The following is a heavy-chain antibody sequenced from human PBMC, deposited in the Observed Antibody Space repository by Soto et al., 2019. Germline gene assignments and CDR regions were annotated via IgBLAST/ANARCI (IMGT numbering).Heavy chain of an antibody. CDR3: AKDQGSSSWFDY. V-gene: IGHV3-23*01. CDR1: GFTFSSYA. J-gene: IGHJ4*02. D-gene: IGHD6-13*01. CDR2: ISGSGGST. Sequence: GGSLRLSCAASGFTFSSYAMSWVRQAPGKGLEWVSAISGSGGSTYYADSVKGRFTISRDNSKNTLYLQMSSLRAEDTAVYYCAKDQGSSSWFDYWGQGTLVTVSS.